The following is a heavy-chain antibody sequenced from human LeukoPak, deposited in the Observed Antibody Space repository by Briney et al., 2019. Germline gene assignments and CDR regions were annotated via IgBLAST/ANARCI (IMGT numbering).Heavy chain of an antibody. D-gene: IGHD1-1*01. CDR2: ISGSGSNT. J-gene: IGHJ4*02. CDR3: AKGINEVDYFDH. Sequence: PGGSLRLSCVASGFTFTSYAMSWVRQAPGKGLEWVSVISGSGSNTYYADSVKGRLTTSRDNSKNTLYLQMNSLRAEDTAVYYCAKGINEVDYFDHWGQGTLVTVSS. V-gene: IGHV3-23*01. CDR1: GFTFTSYA.